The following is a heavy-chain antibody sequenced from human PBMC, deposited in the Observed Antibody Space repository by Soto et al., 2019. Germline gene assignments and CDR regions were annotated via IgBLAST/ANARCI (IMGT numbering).Heavy chain of an antibody. CDR2: ISSGSSTM. CDR1: GFTFSSYS. Sequence: GGSLRLSCEASGFTFSSYSMNWVRQAPGKGLEWVSYISSGSSTMYYADSVKGRFAISRDNDKKSLYLQMNSLRAEDTAVYYCARRSSDGVHYFDYWGQGTLVTVSS. V-gene: IGHV3-48*01. D-gene: IGHD2-8*02. CDR3: ARRSSDGVHYFDY. J-gene: IGHJ4*02.